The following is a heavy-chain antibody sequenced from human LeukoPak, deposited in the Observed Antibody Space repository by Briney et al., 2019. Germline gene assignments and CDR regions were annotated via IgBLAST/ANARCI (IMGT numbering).Heavy chain of an antibody. CDR1: GYTFTSYG. Sequence: GASVKVSCKASGYTFTSYGVSWVRQAPGQGLKWMGWISAYNGNTNYAQKLQGRVTMTTDTSTSTAYMELRSLRSDDTAVYYCAKPRGPYYYDSSGYSHWGQGTLVTVSS. J-gene: IGHJ4*02. V-gene: IGHV1-18*01. CDR3: AKPRGPYYYDSSGYSH. CDR2: ISAYNGNT. D-gene: IGHD3-22*01.